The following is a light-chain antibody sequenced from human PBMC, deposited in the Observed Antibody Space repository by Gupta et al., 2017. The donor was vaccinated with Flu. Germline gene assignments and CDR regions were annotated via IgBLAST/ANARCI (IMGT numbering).Light chain of an antibody. J-gene: IGKJ4*01. CDR3: IQSLPTSLT. V-gene: IGKV2-28*01. CDR1: QSLLHSNGYNY. Sequence: DIVMTQSPLSVPVTPGEPASISCRSSQSLLHSNGYNYLDRYLQKPGQSPQLLIYLGSNRAYRVPDRFRGTGSGTAFTLKISRVEAEDVGVYYCIQSLPTSLTFGGGTKVEIK. CDR2: LGS.